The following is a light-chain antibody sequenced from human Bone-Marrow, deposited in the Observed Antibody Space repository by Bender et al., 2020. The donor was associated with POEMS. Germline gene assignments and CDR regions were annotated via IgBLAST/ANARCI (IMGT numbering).Light chain of an antibody. CDR1: SSDVGGYNY. CDR3: SSTAGAFTFDV. J-gene: IGLJ1*01. CDR2: DVS. Sequence: QSALTQPASVSGSPGQSITISCTGTSSDVGGYNYVSWYQQHPGKAPKVVINDVSNRPSGVSHRFSGSKSGNTASLTISGLQTEDEADYYCSSTAGAFTFDVFGTGTKVTVL. V-gene: IGLV2-14*03.